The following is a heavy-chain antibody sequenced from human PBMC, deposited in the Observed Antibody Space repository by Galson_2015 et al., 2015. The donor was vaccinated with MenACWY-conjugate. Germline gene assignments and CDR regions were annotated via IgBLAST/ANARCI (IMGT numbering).Heavy chain of an antibody. CDR3: ARGHYGMDV. Sequence: SLRLSCAVSGFTFRNYWMTWVRQAPGKGLEWVASIKKDGSEKYYVDSVKDRFTISRDNTEDSMYLEMNSLRAEDTAVYYCARGHYGMDVWGQATPVAASS. V-gene: IGHV3-7*03. J-gene: IGHJ6*02. CDR1: GFTFRNYW. CDR2: IKKDGSEK.